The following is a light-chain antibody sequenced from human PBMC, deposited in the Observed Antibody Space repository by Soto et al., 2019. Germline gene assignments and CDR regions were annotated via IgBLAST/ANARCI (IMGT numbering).Light chain of an antibody. V-gene: IGKV3-20*01. Sequence: EIVLTQSPGTLSLSPGERATLSCRASQRVSSSYLAWYQQKPGQAPRLLIYGASSRATGIPDRFSGSGSGTDFTLTISRLEPEDFAVYYCQQYGSSSTYTFGQGTKLEIK. CDR2: GAS. J-gene: IGKJ2*01. CDR3: QQYGSSSTYT. CDR1: QRVSSSY.